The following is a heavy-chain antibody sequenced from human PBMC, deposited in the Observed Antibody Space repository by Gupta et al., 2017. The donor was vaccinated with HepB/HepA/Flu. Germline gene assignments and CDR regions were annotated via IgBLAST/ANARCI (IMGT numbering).Heavy chain of an antibody. Sequence: QVHLVESGGGVVQPGRSLRLSCAGSGFTFSHYGMHWVRQAPGKGLEWVAFISYDGSTEYYADSVKGRLTIARDNSRNTLYLQMNSLRAEDTAVYYCAKVSTPAGYYYGVDVWGQGTTVTVSS. V-gene: IGHV3-30*18. D-gene: IGHD5/OR15-5a*01. CDR2: ISYDGSTE. J-gene: IGHJ6*02. CDR1: GFTFSHYG. CDR3: AKVSTPAGYYYGVDV.